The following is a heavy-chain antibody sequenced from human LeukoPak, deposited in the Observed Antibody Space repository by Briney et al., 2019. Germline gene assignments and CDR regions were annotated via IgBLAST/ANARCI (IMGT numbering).Heavy chain of an antibody. CDR2: INRSGTST. Sequence: AESLRLSCAASGFTFSSYEMNWVRQAPGKGLEWVSYINRSGTSTYYADSVKGRFTISRDNAKNSLYLQMNSLRAEDTAVYYCAREGGGNNYYFDYWGQGTLVTVSS. J-gene: IGHJ4*02. CDR3: AREGGGNNYYFDY. V-gene: IGHV3-48*03. CDR1: GFTFSSYE. D-gene: IGHD5-24*01.